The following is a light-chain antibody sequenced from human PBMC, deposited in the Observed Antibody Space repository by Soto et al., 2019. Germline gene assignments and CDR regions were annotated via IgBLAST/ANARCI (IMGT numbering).Light chain of an antibody. CDR1: SSDVGGYNF. V-gene: IGLV2-14*03. J-gene: IGLJ1*01. Sequence: QSALTQPASVSGSPGQSITISCTGTSSDVGGYNFVSWYQQHPGKVPKLMIFDVNRRPSGVSDRFSGSKSGNTASLTISGLQTEDEGDYYCCSYTSSSTHVFGSGTKLTVL. CDR3: CSYTSSSTHV. CDR2: DVN.